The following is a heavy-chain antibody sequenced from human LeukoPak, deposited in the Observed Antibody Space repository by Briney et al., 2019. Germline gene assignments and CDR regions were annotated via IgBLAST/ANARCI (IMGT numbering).Heavy chain of an antibody. CDR3: ARDHGRYQLRNPNWFDP. D-gene: IGHD2-2*01. CDR2: IKQDGSEK. V-gene: IGHV3-7*01. CDR1: GFTFSSYW. J-gene: IGHJ5*02. Sequence: PRGSLRLSCAASGFTFSSYWMSWVRQAPGKGLEWVANIKQDGSEKYYVDSVKGRFTISRDNAKNSLYLQMNSLRAEDTAVYYCARDHGRYQLRNPNWFDPWGQGTLFTVSS.